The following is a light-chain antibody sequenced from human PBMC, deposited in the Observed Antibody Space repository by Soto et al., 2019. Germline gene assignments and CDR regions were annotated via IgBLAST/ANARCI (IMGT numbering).Light chain of an antibody. Sequence: DIQLTQSPSVLSASVGDTVTITCRASQALSNYLAWYQQKPGKVPSLLIYAASTLQSGVPSRFSGSGSGTDFTLTISSLQPEDVATYYCQKCKTAPFTFGGGTKVDIK. J-gene: IGKJ4*01. V-gene: IGKV1-27*01. CDR2: AAS. CDR3: QKCKTAPFT. CDR1: QALSNY.